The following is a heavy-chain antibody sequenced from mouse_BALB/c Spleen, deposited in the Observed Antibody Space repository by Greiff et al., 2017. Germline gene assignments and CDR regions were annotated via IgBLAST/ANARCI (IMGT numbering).Heavy chain of an antibody. Sequence: EVQLQESGGGLVKPGGSLKLSCAASGFAFSSYDMSWVRQTPEKRLEWVAYISSGGGSTYYPDTVKGRFTISRDNAKNTLYLQMSSLKSEDTAMYYCARQYYGYFDYWGQGTTLTVSS. CDR3: ARQYYGYFDY. CDR1: GFAFSSYD. D-gene: IGHD1-1*01. J-gene: IGHJ2*01. V-gene: IGHV5-12-1*01. CDR2: ISSGGGST.